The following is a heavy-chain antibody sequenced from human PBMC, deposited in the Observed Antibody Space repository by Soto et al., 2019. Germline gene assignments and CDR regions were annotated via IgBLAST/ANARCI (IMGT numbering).Heavy chain of an antibody. Sequence: EVQLLESGGGLVQPGGSLRLSCAASGFTFSIYAMNWVRQAPGKGLEWVSAISSSGGSTYSADSVKGRFTISRDNSKNTLYLQMNSLRAEDTALYYCAKDTGPQYYYDSTNYYDYWGQGTLVTVSS. V-gene: IGHV3-23*01. J-gene: IGHJ4*02. CDR2: ISSSGGST. CDR1: GFTFSIYA. D-gene: IGHD3-22*01. CDR3: AKDTGPQYYYDSTNYYDY.